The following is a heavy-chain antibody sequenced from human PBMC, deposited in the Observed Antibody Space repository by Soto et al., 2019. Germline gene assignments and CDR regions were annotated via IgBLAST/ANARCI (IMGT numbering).Heavy chain of an antibody. CDR1: GYTFTSYG. Sequence: ASVKVSCKASGYTFTSYGISWVRQAPGQGFEWMGWISAYNGNTNYAQKLQGRVTMTTDTSTSTAYMELRSLRSDDTAVYYCARDSDITIFGVALKYFDYWGQGTLVTVS. D-gene: IGHD3-3*01. V-gene: IGHV1-18*04. J-gene: IGHJ4*02. CDR2: ISAYNGNT. CDR3: ARDSDITIFGVALKYFDY.